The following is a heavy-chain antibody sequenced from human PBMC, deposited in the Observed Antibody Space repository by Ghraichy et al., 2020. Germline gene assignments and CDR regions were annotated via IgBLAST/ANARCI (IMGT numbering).Heavy chain of an antibody. CDR1: GFTFSSYA. CDR3: AKDDYSGYDPPIYYYYYMDV. J-gene: IGHJ6*03. Sequence: LSLTCAASGFTFSSYAMSWVRQAPGKGLEWVSAISGSGGSTYYADSVKGRFTISRDNSKNTLYLQMNSLRAEDTAVYYCAKDDYSGYDPPIYYYYYMDVWGKGTTVTVSS. D-gene: IGHD5-12*01. V-gene: IGHV3-23*01. CDR2: ISGSGGST.